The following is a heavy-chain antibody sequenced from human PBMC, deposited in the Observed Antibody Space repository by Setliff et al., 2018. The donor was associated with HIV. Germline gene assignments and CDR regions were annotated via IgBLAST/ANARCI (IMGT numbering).Heavy chain of an antibody. Sequence: SETLSLTCTVSGGSISSTSYYWGWIRQPPGKGLEWIGNVYYTGSTYYNPPLKSRVTISVDTSKNQFSLKLSSVTAADTAVYYCARGFLSIFGVVSYFDYWGQGTLVTVSS. CDR2: VYYTGST. CDR1: GGSISSTSYY. V-gene: IGHV4-39*07. D-gene: IGHD3-3*01. J-gene: IGHJ4*02. CDR3: ARGFLSIFGVVSYFDY.